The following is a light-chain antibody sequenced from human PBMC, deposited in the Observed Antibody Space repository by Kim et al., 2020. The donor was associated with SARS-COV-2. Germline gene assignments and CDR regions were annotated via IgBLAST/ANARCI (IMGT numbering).Light chain of an antibody. Sequence: EIVLTQSPPTLSLSPGERATLSCRASQNFGSYLAWYQQKPGQAPRLLIYDASNRATGIPARFSGSGSGTDFTLTISSLEPEDFAVYYCQQRSNRPPYTFGQGTKLEI. CDR3: QQRSNRPPYT. J-gene: IGKJ2*01. CDR2: DAS. V-gene: IGKV3-11*01. CDR1: QNFGSY.